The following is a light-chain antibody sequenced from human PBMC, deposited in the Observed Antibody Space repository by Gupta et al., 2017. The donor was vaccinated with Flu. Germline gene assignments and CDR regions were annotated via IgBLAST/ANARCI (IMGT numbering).Light chain of an antibody. Sequence: DIVMTQSPPSLLVTPGAPASISCRSSQSLLHSNVYNYLDWYLQKPGQSPQLLIYLGSNRASGVPDRFSGSGSGTDFTLKISRVEAEDVGVYYCMQAIQTPPAFGGGTKVGIK. CDR1: QSLLHSNVYNY. V-gene: IGKV2-28*01. J-gene: IGKJ4*01. CDR2: LGS. CDR3: MQAIQTPPA.